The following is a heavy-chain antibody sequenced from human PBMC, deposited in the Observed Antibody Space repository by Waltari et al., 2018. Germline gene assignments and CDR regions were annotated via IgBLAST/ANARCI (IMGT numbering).Heavy chain of an antibody. D-gene: IGHD2-2*01. CDR1: GFTFSDHA. Sequence: QLLESGGGLVQPGKSLRLSCLASGFTFSDHAMGWVRQRPGEGLEWVSSLSASGHVSYYTASVKGRFVISRDNSKNTLFLHLNAVTVGDTAIFYCAKNATLGRARYFDLWGRGTLVTVSP. V-gene: IGHV3-23*01. CDR3: AKNATLGRARYFDL. J-gene: IGHJ2*01. CDR2: LSASGHVS.